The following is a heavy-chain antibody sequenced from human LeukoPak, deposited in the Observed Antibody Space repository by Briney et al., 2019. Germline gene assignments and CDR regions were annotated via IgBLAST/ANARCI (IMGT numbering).Heavy chain of an antibody. CDR3: ARPKYSSSTYYYYGMDV. V-gene: IGHV3-48*01. J-gene: IGHJ6*02. CDR2: ISSSSSTI. D-gene: IGHD6-13*01. Sequence: GGSLRLSCAASGFTFSSYSMNWVRQAPGKGLEWVSYISSSSSTIYYADSVKGRFTISRDNAKNSLFLQMTSLRAEDTAVYYCARPKYSSSTYYYYGMDVWGQGTTVTVSS. CDR1: GFTFSSYS.